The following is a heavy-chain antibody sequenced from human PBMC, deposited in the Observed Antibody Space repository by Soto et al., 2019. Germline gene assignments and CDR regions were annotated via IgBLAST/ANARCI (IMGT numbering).Heavy chain of an antibody. CDR3: ARDRYSGSYSLPDAFVI. J-gene: IGHJ3*02. CDR1: GYTFTSYG. V-gene: IGHV1-18*01. Sequence: ASVKVSCKASGYTFTSYGISWVRQAPGQGLEWMGWISAYNGNTNYAQKLQGRVTMTTDTSTSTAYMELRSLRSDDTAVYYCARDRYSGSYSLPDAFVIWGQGPMVTVSS. D-gene: IGHD1-26*01. CDR2: ISAYNGNT.